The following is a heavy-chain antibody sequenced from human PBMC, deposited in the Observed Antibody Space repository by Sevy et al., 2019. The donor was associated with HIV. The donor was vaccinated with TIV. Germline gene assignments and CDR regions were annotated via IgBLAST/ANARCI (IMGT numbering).Heavy chain of an antibody. J-gene: IGHJ4*02. CDR1: GFTFSSYG. V-gene: IGHV3-33*01. CDR2: IWFDGSNT. D-gene: IGHD4-17*01. Sequence: GGSLRLSCAASGFTFSSYGMHWVRQAPGKGLEWVAVIWFDGSNTYYADSVKGRFTISRDLAKNTLHLQMNSLRAEDTAVYYCARFLEFYDYGDYGPAFMPDYWGQGTLVTVTS. CDR3: ARFLEFYDYGDYGPAFMPDY.